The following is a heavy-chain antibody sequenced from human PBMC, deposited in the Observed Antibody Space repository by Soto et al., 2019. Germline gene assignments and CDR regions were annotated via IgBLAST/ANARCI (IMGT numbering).Heavy chain of an antibody. V-gene: IGHV4-31*03. J-gene: IGHJ6*02. D-gene: IGHD5-12*01. CDR2: IYYSGST. CDR1: GGSISSGGYY. CDR3: AASCVACGGFNYYGMDV. Sequence: SETLSLTCTVSGGSISSGGYYWSWIRQHPGKGLEWIGYIYYSGSTYYNPSPKSRVTISVDTSKNQFSLKLSSVTAADTAVYYCAASCVACGGFNYYGMDVWGQGTTVTVSS.